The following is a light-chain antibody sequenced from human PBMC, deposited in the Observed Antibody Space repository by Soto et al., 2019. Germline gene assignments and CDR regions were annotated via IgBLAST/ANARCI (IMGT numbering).Light chain of an antibody. Sequence: EFVLTQSPATLSLAPGERATLSCRASQSVSIYLAWYQQKPGQAPRLLIYDASNRAPGTPARFSGSGSGTDFTLTISSLEPEDFAVYYCQQRSNWPPITFGQGARLEF. CDR1: QSVSIY. CDR2: DAS. V-gene: IGKV3-11*01. CDR3: QQRSNWPPIT. J-gene: IGKJ5*01.